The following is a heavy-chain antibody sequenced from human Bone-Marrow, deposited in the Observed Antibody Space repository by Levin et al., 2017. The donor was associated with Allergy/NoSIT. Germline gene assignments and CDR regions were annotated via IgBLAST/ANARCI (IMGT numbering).Heavy chain of an antibody. Sequence: EASVKVSCQVLGPSVTDLFLNWVRQVPGKGLEWMGGFDPDEDEIIYAQMFQGRLTMTKDISSDTAYMILSSLRSEDTAVYYCATDSIPLATGRMERGFYYYGLDVWGQGTPVAVSS. J-gene: IGHJ6*02. CDR3: ATDSIPLATGRMERGFYYYGLDV. V-gene: IGHV1-24*01. D-gene: IGHD1-1*01. CDR1: GPSVTDLF. CDR2: FDPDEDEI.